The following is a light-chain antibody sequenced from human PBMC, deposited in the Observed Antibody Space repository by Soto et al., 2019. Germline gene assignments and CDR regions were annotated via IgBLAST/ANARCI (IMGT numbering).Light chain of an antibody. J-gene: IGKJ4*01. CDR2: DTS. Sequence: EIVLTQSPATLSLSPGERATLSCRASQSVINYLAWYQQKPGQAPRLLIYDTSNRATGIPARFSGSGSGTDFTLIISSLEPEDFAVYYCQQRANWPLTLGGWTKVEIK. V-gene: IGKV3-11*01. CDR1: QSVINY. CDR3: QQRANWPLT.